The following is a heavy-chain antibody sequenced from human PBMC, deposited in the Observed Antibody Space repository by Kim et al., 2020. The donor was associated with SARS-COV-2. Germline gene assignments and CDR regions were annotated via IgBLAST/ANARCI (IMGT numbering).Heavy chain of an antibody. Sequence: SETLSLTCTVSGGSISSSSYYWGWIRQPPGKGLEWIGSFYYSGSTYYNPSLKSRVTISVDTSKNQFSLKLSSVTAADTAVYYFARHTWIQLWLRPNYFDYWGQGTLVTVSS. CDR2: FYYSGST. CDR1: GGSISSSSYY. D-gene: IGHD5-18*01. CDR3: ARHTWIQLWLRPNYFDY. V-gene: IGHV4-39*01. J-gene: IGHJ4*02.